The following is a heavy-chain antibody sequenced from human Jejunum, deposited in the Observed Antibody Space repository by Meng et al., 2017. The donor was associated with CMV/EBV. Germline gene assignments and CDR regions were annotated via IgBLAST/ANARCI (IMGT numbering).Heavy chain of an antibody. CDR2: ISYSGT. CDR1: GDSIRTYY. D-gene: IGHD3-16*01. CDR3: VRDGPNDLGRAFDI. J-gene: IGHJ3*02. Sequence: VSGDSIRTYYWSWIRQTPGKGLEWIAYISYSGTNLNPSLKSRVTISLDMSKSQFSLKLNSVTTADTAVYCCVRDGPNDLGRAFDIWGQGTMVTVSS. V-gene: IGHV4-59*01.